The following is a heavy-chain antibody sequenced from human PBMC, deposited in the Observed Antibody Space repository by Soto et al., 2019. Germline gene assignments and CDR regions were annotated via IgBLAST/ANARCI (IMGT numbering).Heavy chain of an antibody. V-gene: IGHV5-51*01. CDR3: ARRAYYYDSSGYLNVYYFDY. Sequence: GESLKISCKGSGYSFTSYWIGWVRQMPGKGLEWMGIIYPGDSDTRYSPSFQGQVTISADKSISTAYLQWSSLKASDTAMYYCARRAYYYDSSGYLNVYYFDYWGQGTLVTVSS. CDR2: IYPGDSDT. J-gene: IGHJ4*02. CDR1: GYSFTSYW. D-gene: IGHD3-22*01.